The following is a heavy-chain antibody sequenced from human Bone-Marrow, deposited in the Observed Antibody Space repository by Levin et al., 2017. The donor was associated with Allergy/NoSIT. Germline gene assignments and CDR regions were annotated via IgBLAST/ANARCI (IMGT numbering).Heavy chain of an antibody. CDR1: GGTFSSYA. Sequence: ASVKVSCKASGGTFSSYAISWVRQAPGQGLEWMGGIIPIFGTANYAQKFQGRVTITADKSTSTAYMELSSLRSEDTAVYYCARGYCSGGSCSTSWAHWGQGTLVTVSS. V-gene: IGHV1-69*06. D-gene: IGHD2-15*01. CDR2: IIPIFGTA. CDR3: ARGYCSGGSCSTSWAH. J-gene: IGHJ4*02.